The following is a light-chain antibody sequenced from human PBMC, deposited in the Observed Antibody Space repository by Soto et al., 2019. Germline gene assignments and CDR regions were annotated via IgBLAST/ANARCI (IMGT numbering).Light chain of an antibody. CDR3: QQYDYSRT. V-gene: IGKV1-5*01. CDR1: QSIAAS. CDR2: DVS. Sequence: IQMTQSPSARSASVWDTVTITSRASQSIAASLAWYQHKPGEAPKLLIYDVSSLETGVPSRFSGSGSGTEFSLTIRGLQPDDFATYYCQQYDYSRTFGQGTKVDIK. J-gene: IGKJ1*01.